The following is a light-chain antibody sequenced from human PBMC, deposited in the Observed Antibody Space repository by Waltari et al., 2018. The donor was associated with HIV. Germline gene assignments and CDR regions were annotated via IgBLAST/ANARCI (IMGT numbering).Light chain of an antibody. J-gene: IGLJ2*01. CDR1: SSGVGIYNL. CDR3: CSYTSSSAYVI. V-gene: IGLV2-23*02. Sequence: SAPTQPASVSGSPGQSHATPCPGTSSGVGIYNLVSWYQQYPGQAPKLMIYQVSDRPSGFSPRFPCSKSGNAASLTISGLQAEDEADYYCCSYTSSSAYVIFGGGTKLIVL. CDR2: QVS.